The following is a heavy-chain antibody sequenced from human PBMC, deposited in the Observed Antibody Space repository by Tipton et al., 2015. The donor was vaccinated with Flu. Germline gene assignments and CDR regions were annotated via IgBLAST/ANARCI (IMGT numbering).Heavy chain of an antibody. D-gene: IGHD3-3*01. J-gene: IGHJ6*02. Sequence: QLVQSGGGLVKPGGSLRLSCAASGFTFSDYYMSWIRQAPGKGLEWLSHISSSGSTINYADSVKGRFTISRDNAKNSLYLQVNSLRVEDTAEYYCARDHPPSITVLGEITDYFGMDVWDQGP. CDR3: ARDHPPSITVLGEITDYFGMDV. CDR1: GFTFSDYY. V-gene: IGHV3-11*01. CDR2: ISSSGSTI.